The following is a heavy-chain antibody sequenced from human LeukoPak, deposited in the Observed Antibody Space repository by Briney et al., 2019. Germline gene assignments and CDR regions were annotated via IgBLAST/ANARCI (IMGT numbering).Heavy chain of an antibody. CDR1: GFTFSSYS. D-gene: IGHD3-10*01. V-gene: IGHV3-21*01. Sequence: PGGSLRLSCAASGFTFSSYSMNWVRQAPGKGLEWVSSISSSSSYIYYADSVKGRFTISRDNAKNSLYLQMNSLRAEDTAVYYCARDSRVRGGARGYYFDYWGQGTLVTVSS. CDR2: ISSSSSYI. CDR3: ARDSRVRGGARGYYFDY. J-gene: IGHJ4*02.